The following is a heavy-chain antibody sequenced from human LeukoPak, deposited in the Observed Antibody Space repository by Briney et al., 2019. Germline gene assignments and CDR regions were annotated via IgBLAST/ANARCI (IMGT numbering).Heavy chain of an antibody. D-gene: IGHD6-13*01. CDR2: INHSGST. V-gene: IGHV4-34*01. Sequence: SETPSLTCAVYGGSFSGYYWSWIRQPPGKGLEWIGEINHSGSTNYNPSLKSRVTISVDTSKNQFSLKLSSVTAADTAVYYCARGSIAAAGTRWFDPWGQGTLVTVSS. J-gene: IGHJ5*02. CDR1: GGSFSGYY. CDR3: ARGSIAAAGTRWFDP.